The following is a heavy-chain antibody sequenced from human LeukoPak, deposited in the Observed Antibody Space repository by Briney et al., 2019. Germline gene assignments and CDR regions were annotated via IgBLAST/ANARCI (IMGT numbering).Heavy chain of an antibody. CDR2: IYYSGST. V-gene: IGHV4-59*01. D-gene: IGHD3-22*01. CDR1: GGSISSYY. CDR3: ARDSGGYYPY. J-gene: IGHJ4*02. Sequence: SETLSLTCTVSGGSISSYYWSWIRQPPGKGLEWIGYIYYSGSTNYNPSLKSRVTISVDTSKNQFSLKLSSVTAAETAVYYCARDSGGYYPYWGQGTLVTVSS.